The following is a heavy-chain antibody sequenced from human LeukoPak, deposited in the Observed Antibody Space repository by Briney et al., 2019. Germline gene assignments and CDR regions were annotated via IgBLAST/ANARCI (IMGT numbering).Heavy chain of an antibody. J-gene: IGHJ4*02. CDR2: IYTSGST. V-gene: IGHV4-4*07. CDR3: ARENSGSYREFDY. D-gene: IGHD1-26*01. CDR1: GGSISSYY. Sequence: SETLSLTCAVSGGSISSYYWSWIRQPAGKGLEWIGRIYTSGSTNYNASLKSRVSMSVDTSKDQFSLKLSSVTAADTAVFYCARENSGSYREFDYWGQGTLVTVSS.